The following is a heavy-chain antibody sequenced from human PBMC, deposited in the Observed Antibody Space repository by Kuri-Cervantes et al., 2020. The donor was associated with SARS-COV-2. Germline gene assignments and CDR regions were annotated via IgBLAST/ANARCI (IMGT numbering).Heavy chain of an antibody. CDR3: ARLNDFWSGYPYGMDV. CDR2: IYYSGST. Sequence: SETLSLTCTVSGGSISSYYWGWTRQPPGKGLEWIGYIYYSGSTNYNPSLKSRVTISVDTSKNQFSLKLSSVTAADTAVYYCARLNDFWSGYPYGMDVWGQGTTVTVSS. CDR1: GGSISSYY. V-gene: IGHV4-59*12. D-gene: IGHD3-3*01. J-gene: IGHJ6*02.